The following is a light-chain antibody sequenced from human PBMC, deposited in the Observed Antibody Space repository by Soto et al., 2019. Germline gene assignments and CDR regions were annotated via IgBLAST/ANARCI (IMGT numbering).Light chain of an antibody. Sequence: EIGLTQSPGTLSLSPGERATLSCRASQRVSNFLSWYQQKRGQAPRLLIYDTFRRATGIPARFSGSGSGTDFTLTISSLEPEDFAVYYCQQRSNWPWTFGQGTRLEI. CDR3: QQRSNWPWT. CDR1: QRVSNF. CDR2: DTF. J-gene: IGKJ5*01. V-gene: IGKV3-11*01.